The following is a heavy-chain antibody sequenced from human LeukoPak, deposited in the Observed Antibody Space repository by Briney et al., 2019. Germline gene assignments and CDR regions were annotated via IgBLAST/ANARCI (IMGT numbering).Heavy chain of an antibody. CDR3: ARQGDYYDSSGYVDY. CDR1: GGSISSGGYS. V-gene: IGHV4-30-2*03. Sequence: PSETLSLTCAVSGGSISSGGYSWSWIRQPPGKGLEWIGYIYHSGSTYYNPSLKSRVTISVDTSKNQFSLKLSSVTAADTAVYYCARQGDYYDSSGYVDYWGQGTLVTVSS. J-gene: IGHJ4*02. CDR2: IYHSGST. D-gene: IGHD3-22*01.